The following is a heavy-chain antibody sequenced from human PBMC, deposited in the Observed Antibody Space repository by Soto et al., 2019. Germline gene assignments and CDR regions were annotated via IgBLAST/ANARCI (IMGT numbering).Heavy chain of an antibody. Sequence: SETLSLTCAVYGGSFSGYYWSWIRQPPGKGLEWIGEINHSGVTNYKPSLKRRVTISVDTSKNQFSLQLKSVTAADTAVYYCARQCRGVTCHWFVPWGQGTLVTVSS. CDR1: GGSFSGYY. CDR3: ARQCRGVTCHWFVP. D-gene: IGHD2-15*01. J-gene: IGHJ5*02. V-gene: IGHV4-34*01. CDR2: INHSGVT.